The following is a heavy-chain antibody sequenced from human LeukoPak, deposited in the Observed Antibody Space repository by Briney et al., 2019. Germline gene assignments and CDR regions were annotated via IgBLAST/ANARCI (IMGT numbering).Heavy chain of an antibody. V-gene: IGHV1-69*06. Sequence: RASVKVSCKASGGTFSSYAISWVRQAPGQGLEWMGGIIPIFGTANYAQKFQGRVTITADKSTSTAYMELSSLRSEDTAVYYCAQTFRICSSTSCSKPLDYWGQGTLVTVSS. CDR3: AQTFRICSSTSCSKPLDY. J-gene: IGHJ4*02. CDR2: IIPIFGTA. D-gene: IGHD2-2*01. CDR1: GGTFSSYA.